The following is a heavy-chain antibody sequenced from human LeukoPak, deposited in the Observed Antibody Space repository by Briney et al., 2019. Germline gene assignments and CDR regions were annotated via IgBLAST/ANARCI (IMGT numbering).Heavy chain of an antibody. CDR2: ISWNSGSI. Sequence: GGSLRLSCAASGFTFDDYAMHWVRQAPGKGLEWVSGISWNSGSIGYADSVKGRFTISRDNAKNSPYLQMNSLRAEDTALYYCAKETYYYGSGSSSYGMDVWGQGTTVTVSS. CDR3: AKETYYYGSGSSSYGMDV. D-gene: IGHD3-10*01. J-gene: IGHJ6*02. V-gene: IGHV3-9*01. CDR1: GFTFDDYA.